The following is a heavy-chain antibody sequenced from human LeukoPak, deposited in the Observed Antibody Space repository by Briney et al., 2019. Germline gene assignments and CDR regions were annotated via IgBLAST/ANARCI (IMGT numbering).Heavy chain of an antibody. J-gene: IGHJ6*02. V-gene: IGHV3-23*01. CDR2: ISGSGCST. Sequence: GGSLRLSCSASGFTFSSYAMSWVRPAPGKGLEWVSAISGSGCSTYYADSVKGRFTISRDNSKHRLYLQMNSLRAEDTAVYYCGVVAATIGYYGMDVWGQGTTVTVSS. D-gene: IGHD2-15*01. CDR1: GFTFSSYA. CDR3: GVVAATIGYYGMDV.